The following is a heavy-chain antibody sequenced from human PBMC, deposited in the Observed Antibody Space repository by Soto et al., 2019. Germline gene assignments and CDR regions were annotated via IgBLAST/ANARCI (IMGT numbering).Heavy chain of an antibody. CDR3: TRVVVMTTIPSNYGVDV. CDR1: GFTVSSHA. J-gene: IGHJ6*02. Sequence: EVQLLESGGGWVQPGGSLRLSCAASGFTVSSHAMNWVRQAPGKGLEWVSYISSSSTIFYADSVQGRFTISRDNAENSLFLQMSSLRDEDTAVYYCTRVVVMTTIPSNYGVDVWGQGTTVTVSS. CDR2: ISSSSTI. V-gene: IGHV3-48*02. D-gene: IGHD2-21*02.